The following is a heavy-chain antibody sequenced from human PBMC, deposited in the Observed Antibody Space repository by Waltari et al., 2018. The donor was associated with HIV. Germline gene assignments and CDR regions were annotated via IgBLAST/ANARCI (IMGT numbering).Heavy chain of an antibody. Sequence: LMEPGGGVVQPGGSLKPPGAAAGLYFRSHGMHWVRQAPGKGLEWVAVIWSNGYNKFYADSVRGRFTFSRDNSKYTLSLQMYSLRAEDTALYYCVKERGPFNGFDIWGQGTMVTVSS. D-gene: IGHD3-16*01. CDR1: GLYFRSHG. CDR2: IWSNGYNK. V-gene: IGHV3-33*06. CDR3: VKERGPFNGFDI. J-gene: IGHJ3*02.